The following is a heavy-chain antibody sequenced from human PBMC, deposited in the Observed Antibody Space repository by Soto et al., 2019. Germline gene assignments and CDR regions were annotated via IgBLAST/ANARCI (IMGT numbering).Heavy chain of an antibody. D-gene: IGHD3-3*01. V-gene: IGHV4-34*01. CDR3: ARINVGVSVYQFDY. Sequence: ASETLSLTCAVYGGSFSGYSWLWIRQPPGKGLEWIGEVNHRGATKYSSSLRSRVTISLQTSKNQFSLSLRSVTAADTAVYFCARINVGVSVYQFDYRAQRTPVTVSS. J-gene: IGHJ4*02. CDR2: VNHRGAT. CDR1: GGSFSGYS.